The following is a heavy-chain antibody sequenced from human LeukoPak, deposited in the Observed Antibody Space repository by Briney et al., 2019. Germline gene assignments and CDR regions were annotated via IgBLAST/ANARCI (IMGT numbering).Heavy chain of an antibody. D-gene: IGHD3-9*01. CDR3: ATVGATYYDVLTGPFDY. CDR1: SGFINSGCSS. Sequence: PSHSLSPIHAVASGFINSGCSSWAWLRGRGGRGLEQLGYIYLSGTTHYNPSLKSRATISADRSKNQFSLKLTSVTAADTAVYYCATVGATYYDVLTGPFDYWGQGTLVTVSS. CDR2: IYLSGTT. V-gene: IGHV4-30-2*01. J-gene: IGHJ4*02.